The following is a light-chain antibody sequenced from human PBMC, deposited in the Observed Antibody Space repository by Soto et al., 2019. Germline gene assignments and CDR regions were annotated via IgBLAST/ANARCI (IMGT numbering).Light chain of an antibody. CDR2: EAS. V-gene: IGKV1-5*03. J-gene: IGKJ2*01. CDR1: QNINNW. Sequence: DFQMTQSPSTLSASVGDRVTITCRASQNINNWLAWYQQKPGKAPKLLIYEASNLQSGVPSRFSGSGSGTEFILTISSLQPDDFATYYCQQYNSYSYTFGQGTKLEIQ. CDR3: QQYNSYSYT.